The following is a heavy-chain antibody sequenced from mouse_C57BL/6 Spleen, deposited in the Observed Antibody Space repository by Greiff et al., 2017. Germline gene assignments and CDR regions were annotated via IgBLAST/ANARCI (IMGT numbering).Heavy chain of an antibody. J-gene: IGHJ2*01. CDR2: INPNYGTT. CDR1: GYSFTDYN. V-gene: IGHV1-39*01. CDR3: ARAYYGSKALDY. Sequence: VQLQQSGPELVKPGASVKISCKASGYSFTDYNMNWVKQSNGKSLEWIGVINPNYGTTSYNQQFKGKARLTLDQSSSTAYMQLNSLTSEDSAVYYCARAYYGSKALDYWGQGTTLTVSS. D-gene: IGHD1-1*01.